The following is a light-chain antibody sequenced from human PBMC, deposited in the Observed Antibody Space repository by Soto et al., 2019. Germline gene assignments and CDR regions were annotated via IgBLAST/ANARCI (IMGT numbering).Light chain of an antibody. CDR1: SSDVGGDNY. CDR2: EVS. V-gene: IGLV2-8*01. J-gene: IGLJ3*02. Sequence: QSALTQPPSASGSPGQSVTISCTGTSSDVGGDNYVSWYQQHPGKAPKLMIYEVSKRPSGVPDRFSGSKSGNTASLTVSGLQAEDEADYYCSSYAGRNNWVFGGGTKLTVL. CDR3: SSYAGRNNWV.